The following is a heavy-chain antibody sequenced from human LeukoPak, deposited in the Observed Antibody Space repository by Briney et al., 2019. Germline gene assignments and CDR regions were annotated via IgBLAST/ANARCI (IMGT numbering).Heavy chain of an antibody. D-gene: IGHD3-10*01. J-gene: IGHJ6*03. CDR3: ARYAGIYYYYMDV. V-gene: IGHV5-51*01. CDR2: IYPGDSDT. CDR1: GYSFTSYC. Sequence: GESLKISCQGSGYSFTSYCSGWVGQMPGKGLEWMGIIYPGDSDTRYSPSFQGQVTISADKSISTAYLQWSSLKASDTAMYYCARYAGIYYYYMDVWGKGTTVTISS.